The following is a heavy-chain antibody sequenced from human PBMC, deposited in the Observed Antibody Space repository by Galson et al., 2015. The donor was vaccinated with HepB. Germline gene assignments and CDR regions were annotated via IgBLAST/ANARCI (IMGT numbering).Heavy chain of an antibody. Sequence: SLRLSCAASGFTFGSFLMHWVRQAPGKGLEWVAVIWYDGSYKFYADSVKGRFTLSRDNSKNTLDLQLNNLRVDDTAVYYCARQLLVGGGLDVWGQGTTVTVSS. CDR3: ARQLLVGGGLDV. D-gene: IGHD3-10*01. CDR1: GFTFGSFL. CDR2: IWYDGSYK. V-gene: IGHV3-33*01. J-gene: IGHJ6*02.